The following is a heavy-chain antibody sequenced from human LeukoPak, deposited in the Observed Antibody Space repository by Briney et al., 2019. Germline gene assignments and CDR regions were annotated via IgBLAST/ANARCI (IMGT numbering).Heavy chain of an antibody. Sequence: GGSLRLSCAASGFTFSTYGMSWVRQAPGKGLEWVSSISSSSSYIYYADSVKGRFTISRDNAKNSLYLQMNSLRAEDTAVYYCARTRGYSGYDSVSGAFDIWGQGTMVTVSS. D-gene: IGHD5-12*01. CDR3: ARTRGYSGYDSVSGAFDI. CDR1: GFTFSTYG. V-gene: IGHV3-21*01. CDR2: ISSSSSYI. J-gene: IGHJ3*02.